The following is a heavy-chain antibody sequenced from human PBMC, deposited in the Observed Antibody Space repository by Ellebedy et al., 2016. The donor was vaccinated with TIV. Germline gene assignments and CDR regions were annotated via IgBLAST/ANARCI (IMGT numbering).Heavy chain of an antibody. V-gene: IGHV2-70*04. CDR2: IDWDDDK. D-gene: IGHD3-10*01. CDR1: GFSLSTTGMR. J-gene: IGHJ6*02. Sequence: SGPTLVXPTQTVTLTCTFSGFSLSTTGMRVSWIRQPPGKALEWLARIDWDDDKFYSTSLRTRLTISKDTSKNQVVLKMTNMDPVDTATYYCARIGTMARGMGYYAMDVWGQGTTVTVSS. CDR3: ARIGTMARGMGYYAMDV.